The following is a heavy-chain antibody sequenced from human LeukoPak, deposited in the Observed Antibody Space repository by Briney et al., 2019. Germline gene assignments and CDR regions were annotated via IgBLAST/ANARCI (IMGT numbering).Heavy chain of an antibody. Sequence: EASVKLSCKASGFTFSSSAVQWVRQARGQRLESIGWIVVGSDNTNYAQQFQGRVTITRDVSTRTVYMELSSLRSDDTAVYYCAAEKRLYCSGGSCYPDAFDIWGQGTMVTVSS. J-gene: IGHJ3*02. CDR3: AAEKRLYCSGGSCYPDAFDI. CDR1: GFTFSSSA. CDR2: IVVGSDNT. V-gene: IGHV1-58*01. D-gene: IGHD2-15*01.